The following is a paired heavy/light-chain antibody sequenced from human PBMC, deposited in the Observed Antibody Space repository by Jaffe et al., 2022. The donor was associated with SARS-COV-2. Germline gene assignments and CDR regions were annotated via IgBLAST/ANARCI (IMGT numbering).Heavy chain of an antibody. D-gene: IGHD3-9*01. CDR1: GFTFDNYA. CDR2: ISWDSSRK. CDR3: GKDIRSKLTGYYSPLDY. V-gene: IGHV3-9*01. Sequence: EVQLVESGGDLVQPGRSLRLSCAASGFTFDNYAMHWVRQAPGKGLEWVSGISWDSSRKDYADSVKGRFTISRDNAKNSLYLQMNSLRIEDTALYYCGKDIRSKLTGYYSPLDYWGQGILVTVAS. J-gene: IGHJ4*02.
Light chain of an antibody. CDR2: WAS. CDR1: QNILYTSNKMNY. Sequence: DIVMTQSPDSLAVSLGERATINCKSSQNILYTSNKMNYVAWYQQKPGQSPKLLIYWASTRESGVPDRFSGSGSGTDFTLTISSLQAEDVAVYYCHQYYSLPVTFGGGTKVEIK. J-gene: IGKJ4*01. V-gene: IGKV4-1*01. CDR3: HQYYSLPVT.